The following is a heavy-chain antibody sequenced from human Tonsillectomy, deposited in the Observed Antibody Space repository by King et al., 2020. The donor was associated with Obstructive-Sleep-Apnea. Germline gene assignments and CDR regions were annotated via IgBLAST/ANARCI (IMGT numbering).Heavy chain of an antibody. D-gene: IGHD5-12*01. CDR2: VTSRTDGGAT. Sequence: VQLVESGGGLVKPGGSLRLSCAAAGVTFSNAGRSWVRQGPGKGVEWVGRVTSRTDGGATDYAAPGKGRFTIVREDSKNTLYLQTNSLKTEDTAVYYCTTDFTGGYVGWFDPWGQGTLVTVSS. J-gene: IGHJ5*02. V-gene: IGHV3-15*01. CDR3: TTDFTGGYVGWFDP. CDR1: GVTFSNAG.